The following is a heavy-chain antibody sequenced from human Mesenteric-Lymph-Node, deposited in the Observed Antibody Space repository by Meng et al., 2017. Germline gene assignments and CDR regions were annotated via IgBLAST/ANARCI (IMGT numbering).Heavy chain of an antibody. J-gene: IGHJ1*01. CDR3: ARDRVLDYYDPSRKGYFQH. V-gene: IGHV1-18*01. Sequence: QVQLVQSGADVKKPWASVKAYCKAFGYTFTTYGITWVRQAPGQGLEWMGWISAYNGNTNYAQNLQGRVTMTTDTSTSTAFMELRSLTSDDTAVYYCARDRVLDYYDPSRKGYFQHWGQGTLVTVSS. CDR2: ISAYNGNT. D-gene: IGHD3-22*01. CDR1: GYTFTTYG.